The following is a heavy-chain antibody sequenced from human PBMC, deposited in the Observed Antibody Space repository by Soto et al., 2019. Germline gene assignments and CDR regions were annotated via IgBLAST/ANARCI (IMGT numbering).Heavy chain of an antibody. CDR3: ARVDSSLVRLVGQFYFDH. CDR1: GGTFNGYS. Sequence: QVQLVQSGAEVKEPGSSVKVSCKASGGTFNGYSISWVQQAPGQGLEWVGGTIPIFTTANYAQKFQGRLTRTADESTSTAYMELSGLRSDDTAIYYCARVDSSLVRLVGQFYFDHWGQGTLVTVSS. D-gene: IGHD3-10*01. CDR2: TIPIFTTA. V-gene: IGHV1-69*01. J-gene: IGHJ4*02.